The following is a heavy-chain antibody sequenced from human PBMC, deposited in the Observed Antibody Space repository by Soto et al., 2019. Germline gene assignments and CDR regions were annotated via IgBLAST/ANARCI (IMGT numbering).Heavy chain of an antibody. D-gene: IGHD1-26*01. CDR3: ASWSGSYGPPSYYYGMDV. CDR1: GGTFSSYA. V-gene: IGHV1-69*01. Sequence: QVQLVQSGAEVKKPGSSVKVSCKASGGTFSSYAISWVRQAPGQGLEWMGGIIPIFGTANYAQKFQGRVTITADESTSTAYMELSSLRSEDTAVYYCASWSGSYGPPSYYYGMDVWGQGTTVTVSS. CDR2: IIPIFGTA. J-gene: IGHJ6*02.